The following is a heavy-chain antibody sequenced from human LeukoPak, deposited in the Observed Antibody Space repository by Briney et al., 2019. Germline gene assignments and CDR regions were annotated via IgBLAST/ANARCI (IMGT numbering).Heavy chain of an antibody. V-gene: IGHV3-33*01. CDR3: ARLPTFYYDSSHYYYDY. CDR2: IWYDGSNK. J-gene: IGHJ4*02. Sequence: GGSLRLSCAASGFTVNIYGMHWVRQAPGKGLEWVAVIWYDGSNKYYADSVKGRFTISRDNSKNTLYLQMNSLKAEDTAVYYCARLPTFYYDSSHYYYDYWGQGTLVTVSS. D-gene: IGHD3-22*01. CDR1: GFTVNIYG.